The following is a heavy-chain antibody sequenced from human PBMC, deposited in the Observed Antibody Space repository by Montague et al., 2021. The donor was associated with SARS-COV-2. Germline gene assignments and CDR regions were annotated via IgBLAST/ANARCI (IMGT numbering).Heavy chain of an antibody. J-gene: IGHJ3*02. CDR3: ARFPTSYYYDSKAAPATPDAFDI. D-gene: IGHD3-22*01. CDR1: GGSISSSSYY. Sequence: SETLSLTCTVSGGSISSSSYYWCWIRQPPGKGLEWIGSIYYSGSTYYNPSLKSRVTISVDTSKNQFSLKLSSVTAVDTAVYYCARFPTSYYYDSKAAPATPDAFDIWGQGTMVTVSS. V-gene: IGHV4-39*01. CDR2: IYYSGST.